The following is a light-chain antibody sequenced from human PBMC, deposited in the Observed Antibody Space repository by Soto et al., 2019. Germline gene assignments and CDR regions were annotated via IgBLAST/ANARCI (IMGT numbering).Light chain of an antibody. J-gene: IGKJ4*01. V-gene: IGKV3-11*01. Sequence: PGERATLSCRASQSINKYLAWYQQKPGQAPRLLIYDASNRATGIPARFSGSGSVTDFTLTITSLEPEDFAVYYCQQRSNWRGTFGGGTKVEI. CDR1: QSINKY. CDR3: QQRSNWRGT. CDR2: DAS.